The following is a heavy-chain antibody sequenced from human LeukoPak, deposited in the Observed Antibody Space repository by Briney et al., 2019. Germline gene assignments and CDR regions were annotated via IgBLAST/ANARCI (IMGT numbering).Heavy chain of an antibody. D-gene: IGHD3-10*01. CDR2: IYHSGST. V-gene: IGHV4-38-2*02. J-gene: IGHJ3*02. Sequence: PSETLSLTCAVSGYSISSGYYWGWIRQPPGKGLEWIGSIYHSGSTYYNPSLKSRVTISVDTSKNQLSLKLSSVTAADTAVYYCARDFLEGSGYYYGSGSYAFDIWGQGTMVTVSS. CDR3: ARDFLEGSGYYYGSGSYAFDI. CDR1: GYSISSGYY.